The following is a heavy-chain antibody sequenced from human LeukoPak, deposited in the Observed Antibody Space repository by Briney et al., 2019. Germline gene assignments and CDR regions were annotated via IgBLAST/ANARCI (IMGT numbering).Heavy chain of an antibody. CDR2: IKQDGTEK. Sequence: SGGSVILFCAASGFTFSSYWMSWVRQAPGKGLEWVANIKQDGTEKYYVDSVKGRFTISRDNAQNSLYLEMNSLRAEDTAVYYCARTRWIQLWYFDYWGQGTLVTVSS. J-gene: IGHJ4*02. CDR1: GFTFSSYW. D-gene: IGHD5-18*01. V-gene: IGHV3-7*04. CDR3: ARTRWIQLWYFDY.